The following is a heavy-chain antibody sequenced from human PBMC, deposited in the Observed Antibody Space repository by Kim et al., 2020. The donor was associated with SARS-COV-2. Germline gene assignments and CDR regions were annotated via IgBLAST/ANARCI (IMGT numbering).Heavy chain of an antibody. CDR1: GFTFSSYA. V-gene: IGHV3-30-3*01. CDR2: ISYDGSNK. J-gene: IGHJ6*02. D-gene: IGHD3-3*01. Sequence: GGSLRLSCAASGFTFSSYAMHWVRQAPGKGLEWVAVISYDGSNKYYADSVKGRFTISRDNSKNTLYLQMNSLRAEDTAVYYCARAMVLYDVWSGYYRDYYYYCGMDVWGQGTTVTVSS. CDR3: ARAMVLYDVWSGYYRDYYYYCGMDV.